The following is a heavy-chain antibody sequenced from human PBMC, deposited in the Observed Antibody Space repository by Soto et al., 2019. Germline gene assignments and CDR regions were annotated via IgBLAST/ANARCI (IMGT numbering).Heavy chain of an antibody. V-gene: IGHV2-26*01. J-gene: IGHJ5*02. CDR1: GFSLSNARMG. CDR2: IFSNDEK. D-gene: IGHD2-15*01. CDR3: ARLGYCSGGSCYSGWFDP. Sequence: SGPTLVNPTETLTLTCTVSGFSLSNARMGVSWIRQPPGKALEWLAHIFSNDEKSYSTSLKSRLTISKDTSKSQVVLTMTNMDPVDTATYYCARLGYCSGGSCYSGWFDPWGQGTLVTVPQ.